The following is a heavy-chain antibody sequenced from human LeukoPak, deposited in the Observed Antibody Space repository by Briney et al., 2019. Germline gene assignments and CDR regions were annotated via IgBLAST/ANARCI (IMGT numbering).Heavy chain of an antibody. CDR2: VFHTGTA. V-gene: IGHV4-39*01. Sequence: SETLSLTCSVSGASISRSTYYWGWIRQPPGQGLEWIGSVFHTGTAYYNPSLRSRVTISVDTSKNQFSLKLSFVTAADTAVYYCTKNDVGDYGTWGQGTLVIVSS. CDR1: GASISRSTYY. CDR3: TKNDVGDYGT. J-gene: IGHJ5*02. D-gene: IGHD4-17*01.